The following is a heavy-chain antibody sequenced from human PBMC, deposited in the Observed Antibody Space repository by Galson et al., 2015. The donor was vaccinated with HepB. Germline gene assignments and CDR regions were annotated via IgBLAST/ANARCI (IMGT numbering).Heavy chain of an antibody. CDR1: GLSFDDYS. Sequence: SLRLSCAASGLSFDDYSMNWVRQAPGKGLEWVSYTSGTSRLIYCSDSVKGRFTISRDNARNTMSLQMSSLGADDMAVYYCVRDSGTYPGYYDFWGQGTLVTVSS. J-gene: IGHJ4*02. CDR3: VRDSGTYPGYYDF. D-gene: IGHD1-26*01. V-gene: IGHV3-48*04. CDR2: TSGTSRLI.